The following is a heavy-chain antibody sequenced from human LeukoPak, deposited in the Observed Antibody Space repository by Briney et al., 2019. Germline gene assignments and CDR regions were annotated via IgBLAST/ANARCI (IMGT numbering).Heavy chain of an antibody. CDR1: GGAIYSHY. V-gene: IGHV4-59*08. J-gene: IGHJ4*02. D-gene: IGHD6-19*01. CDR3: MRRDTGWNYSDY. Sequence: KRSQTLSLTRAVSGGAIYSHYWGWIRQPPGKGLEWIGDIYYKGNTNYNPSLKSRVTISLDTSKNHLSLTLTSVVAADTAIYYCMRRDTGWNYSDYWGQGILVTVSS. CDR2: IYYKGNT.